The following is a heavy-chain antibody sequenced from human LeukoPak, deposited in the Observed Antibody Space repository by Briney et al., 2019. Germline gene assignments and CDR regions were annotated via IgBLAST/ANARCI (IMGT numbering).Heavy chain of an antibody. CDR1: GGSISSGDYY. D-gene: IGHD3-3*01. J-gene: IGHJ6*03. CDR2: IYYSGST. Sequence: SQTLSLTCTVSGGSISSGDYYWSWIRQPPGKGLEWIGYIYYSGSTYYNPSLKSRVTISVDTSKNQFSLKLSSVTAADTAVYYCARVKLRFSTRNYYYMDVWGKGTTVTVSS. V-gene: IGHV4-30-4*08. CDR3: ARVKLRFSTRNYYYMDV.